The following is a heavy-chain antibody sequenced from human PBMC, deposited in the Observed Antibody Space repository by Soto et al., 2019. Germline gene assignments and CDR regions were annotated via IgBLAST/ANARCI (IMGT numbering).Heavy chain of an antibody. CDR1: GFTFGDYA. CDR2: IRSKAYGGTT. D-gene: IGHD3-16*02. V-gene: IGHV3-49*03. J-gene: IGHJ6*01. CDR3: TIDFFFSTCCYTSALYYYYFSVMAV. Sequence: GGSLRVSCTASGFTFGDYAMSWFRQAPGKGLEWVGFIRSKAYGGTTEYAASVKGRFTFSRDVSNSFAYLHMNSLKTEDTAVYYFTIDFFFSTCCYTSALYYYYFSVMAVWRQGTTVTLSP.